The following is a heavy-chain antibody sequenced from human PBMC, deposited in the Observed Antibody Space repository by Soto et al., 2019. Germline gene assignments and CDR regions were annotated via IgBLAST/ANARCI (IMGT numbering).Heavy chain of an antibody. CDR3: ATMGTPATGLYYFDY. D-gene: IGHD5-18*01. Sequence: QVQLQESGPGLVKPSQTLSLTCTVSGGSISSGNYYRSWIRQPPGKGLEWIGFISYSGSTYYSLSLKSRVTISVDTSKNQFALNLSFVTAADTAVYYCATMGTPATGLYYFDYWGQGTLVTVSS. J-gene: IGHJ4*02. V-gene: IGHV4-30-4*01. CDR1: GGSISSGNYY. CDR2: ISYSGST.